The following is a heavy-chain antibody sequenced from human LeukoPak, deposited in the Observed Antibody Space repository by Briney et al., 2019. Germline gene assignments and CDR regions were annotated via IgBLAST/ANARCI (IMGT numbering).Heavy chain of an antibody. V-gene: IGHV3-23*01. D-gene: IGHD1-26*01. CDR2: IGASGGPT. J-gene: IGHJ4*02. CDR3: ATLARFSGSYHGVDY. CDR1: GFTFSSYA. Sequence: GGSLRLSCAASGFTFSSYAMSWVRQAPEKGLEWVSAIGASGGPTFYSDSVRGRFTISRDNSKNTLYLQLNSLRAEDTAVYYCATLARFSGSYHGVDYWGRGTLVTVSS.